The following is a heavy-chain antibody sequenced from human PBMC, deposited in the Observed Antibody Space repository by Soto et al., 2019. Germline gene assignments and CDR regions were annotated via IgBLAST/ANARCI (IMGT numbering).Heavy chain of an antibody. Sequence: ASVKVSCKASGYTFIGYEMHWVRQAPGQGLEWMGLMNPNSGATRIAQNLQGRVTMTTDTSTNTAYMELRSLTSDDTAVYYCTRAGASDWNYVSTSSWGQGTLVTVSS. CDR1: GYTFIGYE. J-gene: IGHJ4*02. V-gene: IGHV1-2*02. CDR3: TRAGASDWNYVSTSS. CDR2: MNPNSGAT. D-gene: IGHD1-7*01.